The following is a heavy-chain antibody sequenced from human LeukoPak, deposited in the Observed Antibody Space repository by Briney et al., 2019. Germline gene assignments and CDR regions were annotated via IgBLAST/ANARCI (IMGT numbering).Heavy chain of an antibody. CDR3: ARERHYYDSSGYYYPDFDY. CDR2: ISGSGGST. J-gene: IGHJ4*02. D-gene: IGHD3-22*01. Sequence: GGSLRLSCAASGFTFSSYAMSWVRQAPGKGLEWVSAISGSGGSTYYADSVKGRFTISRDNSKNTLYLQMNSLRAEDTAVYYCARERHYYDSSGYYYPDFDYWGQGTLVTVSS. CDR1: GFTFSSYA. V-gene: IGHV3-23*01.